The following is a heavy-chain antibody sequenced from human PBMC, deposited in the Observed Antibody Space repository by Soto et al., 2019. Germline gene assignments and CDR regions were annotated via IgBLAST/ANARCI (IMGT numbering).Heavy chain of an antibody. D-gene: IGHD4-17*01. CDR1: GFTFSDHY. CDR2: TRNKANSHTT. Sequence: QSGGSLRLSCAASGFTFSDHYMDWVRQAPGKGLEWVGRTRNKANSHTTEYAASMKGRFTISRDDSKNSLYLQMNSLKIEDTAVYYCARATTVTDYWGQGTLVAVSS. J-gene: IGHJ4*02. CDR3: ARATTVTDY. V-gene: IGHV3-72*01.